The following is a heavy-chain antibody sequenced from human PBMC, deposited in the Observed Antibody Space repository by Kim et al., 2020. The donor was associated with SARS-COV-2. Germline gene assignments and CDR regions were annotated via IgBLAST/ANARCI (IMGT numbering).Heavy chain of an antibody. CDR2: IRTKSNKYAT. D-gene: IGHD2-21*01. Sequence: GGSLRLSCRASGFTFSASALHWVRQASGKGLEWVGRIRTKSNKYATTYGASVRDRYTISRDDSRSTAYMQMGSLQTEDTAIYFCSSYDNDGDCYHNYWGQGPLVTVSS. CDR1: GFTFSASA. V-gene: IGHV3-73*01. CDR3: SSYDNDGDCYHNY. J-gene: IGHJ4*02.